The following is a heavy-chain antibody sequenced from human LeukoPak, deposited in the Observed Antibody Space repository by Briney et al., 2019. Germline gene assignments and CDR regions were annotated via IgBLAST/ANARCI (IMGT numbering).Heavy chain of an antibody. D-gene: IGHD5-24*01. CDR1: GFTFSGSA. CDR3: TRRTEMATIEDFDY. Sequence: GGSLRLSCAASGFTFSGSAMHWVRQASGKGLEWVGRIRSKANSYATAYAASVKGRFTISRDDSKNTVYLQMNSLKTEDTAVYYCTRRTEMATIEDFDYWGQGTLVTVSS. V-gene: IGHV3-73*01. J-gene: IGHJ4*02. CDR2: IRSKANSYAT.